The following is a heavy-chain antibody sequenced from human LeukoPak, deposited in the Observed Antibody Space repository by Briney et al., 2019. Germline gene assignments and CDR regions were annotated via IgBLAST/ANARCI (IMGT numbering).Heavy chain of an antibody. D-gene: IGHD3-10*01. J-gene: IGHJ4*02. CDR3: AKGYGSGSQPYYFGF. CDR1: GYTFSTYA. CDR2: ISGSGAVT. Sequence: GGSLRLSCAGSGYTFSTYAMSWVRQAPGKGLEWVSTISGSGAVTYYADSVKGRFTISRDNSKSTMYMQMNCLRGEDAAMYYCAKGYGSGSQPYYFGFWGQGTLVTVSS. V-gene: IGHV3-23*01.